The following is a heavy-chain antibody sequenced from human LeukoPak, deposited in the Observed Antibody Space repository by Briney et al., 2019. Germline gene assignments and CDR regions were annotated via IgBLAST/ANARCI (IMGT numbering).Heavy chain of an antibody. Sequence: PSETLSLTCTVSGGSISTYYWSWIRQPAGKGLEWIVRIYASGSANYNPSLKSRVTISLDRSKNQFSLNLTSMTAADTAVYYCARGLMGTTGEQNWFDPWGQGTLVTVSS. CDR1: GGSISTYY. J-gene: IGHJ5*02. CDR2: IYASGSA. D-gene: IGHD1-7*01. V-gene: IGHV4-4*07. CDR3: ARGLMGTTGEQNWFDP.